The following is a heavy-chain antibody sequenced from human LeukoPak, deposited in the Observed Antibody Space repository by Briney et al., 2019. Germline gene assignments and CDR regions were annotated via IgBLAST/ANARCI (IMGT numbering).Heavy chain of an antibody. D-gene: IGHD5-12*01. CDR1: GGSISSSSYY. CDR3: AREPGGARYSGYDPFDY. CDR2: IYYNGYT. Sequence: PSETLSLTCTVSGGSISSSSYYWGWIRQPPGKGLEWIGSIYYNGYTFYNPSLKSRVTISVDTSKKQFSLKLSSVTAADTAVYYCAREPGGARYSGYDPFDYWSQGTLVTVSS. J-gene: IGHJ4*02. V-gene: IGHV4-39*02.